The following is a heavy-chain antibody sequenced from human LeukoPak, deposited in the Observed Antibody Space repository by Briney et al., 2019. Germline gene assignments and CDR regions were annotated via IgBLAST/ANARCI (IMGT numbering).Heavy chain of an antibody. CDR2: ISSSGSTI. CDR3: ARDLGYRHDLGFDP. J-gene: IGHJ5*02. V-gene: IGHV3-48*03. CDR1: GFTFSSYE. Sequence: GGSLRLSCAASGFTFSSYEMNWVRQAPGKGLEWVSYISSSGSTIYYADSVKGRSTISRDNAKNSLYLQMNSLRAEDTAVYYCARDLGYRHDLGFDPWGQGTLVTVSS. D-gene: IGHD1-1*01.